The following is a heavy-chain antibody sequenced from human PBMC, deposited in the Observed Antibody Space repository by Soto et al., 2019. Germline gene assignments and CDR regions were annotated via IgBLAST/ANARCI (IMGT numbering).Heavy chain of an antibody. J-gene: IGHJ3*02. Sequence: QVQLQESGPGLVKPSQTLSLTCTVSGGSISSGGYYWSWIRQHPGKGLEWIGYISYSGSTYYNPSLKRRVTISVDTSKDQFSLKLSSVTAADTAVYYCAREGAGPKGSSSWPDDACDTWGQGTMVTVSS. CDR3: AREGAGPKGSSSWPDDACDT. CDR1: GGSISSGGYY. D-gene: IGHD6-13*01. V-gene: IGHV4-31*03. CDR2: ISYSGST.